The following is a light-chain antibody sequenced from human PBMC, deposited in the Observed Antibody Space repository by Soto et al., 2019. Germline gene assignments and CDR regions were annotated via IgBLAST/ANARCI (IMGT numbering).Light chain of an antibody. CDR3: SSYTSSSTL. CDR2: EVT. J-gene: IGLJ2*01. Sequence: QSALTQPASVSGSPGQSITISCTGTSSDVGAYNYVSWYQQHPGKAPKLMIYEVTNRPSWVSNRFSGSKSGNTASLTISGLQAEDEADYYCSSYTSSSTLFGGGTKLTVL. V-gene: IGLV2-14*01. CDR1: SSDVGAYNY.